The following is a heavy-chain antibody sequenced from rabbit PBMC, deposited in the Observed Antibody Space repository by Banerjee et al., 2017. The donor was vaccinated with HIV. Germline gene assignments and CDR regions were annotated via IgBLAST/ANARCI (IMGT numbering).Heavy chain of an antibody. CDR3: ARDWGAYAGHGYATGWLDL. CDR1: GFSFNNNYV. V-gene: IGHV1S45*01. J-gene: IGHJ5*01. D-gene: IGHD6-1*01. CDR2: INTSSGNT. Sequence: QEQLEESGGDLVKPEGSLTLTCTASGFSFNNNYVMCWVRQAPGKGLEWIACINTSSGNTVYASWAKGRFTISKTSSTTVTLQMTSLTAADTATYFCARDWGAYAGHGYATGWLDLWGPGTLVTVS.